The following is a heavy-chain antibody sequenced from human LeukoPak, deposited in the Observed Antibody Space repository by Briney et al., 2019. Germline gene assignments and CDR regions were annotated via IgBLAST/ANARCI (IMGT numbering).Heavy chain of an antibody. CDR3: AREKGYSSGWYDY. D-gene: IGHD6-19*01. J-gene: IGHJ4*02. CDR1: GYTFTSYG. V-gene: IGHV1-69*13. CDR2: IIPIFGTA. Sequence: SVKVSCKASGYTFTSYGISWVRQAPGQGLEWMGGIIPIFGTANYAQKFQGRVTITADESTSTAYMELSSLRSEDTAVYYCAREKGYSSGWYDYWGQGTLVTVSS.